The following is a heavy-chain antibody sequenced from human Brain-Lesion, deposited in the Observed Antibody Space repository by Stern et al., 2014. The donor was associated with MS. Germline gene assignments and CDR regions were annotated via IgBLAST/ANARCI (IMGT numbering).Heavy chain of an antibody. V-gene: IGHV1-2*02. CDR1: GYIFTGYY. Sequence: QVQLVQSGAEVKKPGASVKVSCKTSGYIFTGYYIHWVRQARGQELEWMAWINPNTGGTKYAQKFQGRVTMSRDTSISTAYVELSSLTSDDTAVYYCARDQRGITIFGVVTDYYYLGMDVWGQGTTVTVSS. D-gene: IGHD3-3*01. CDR3: ARDQRGITIFGVVTDYYYLGMDV. J-gene: IGHJ6*02. CDR2: INPNTGGT.